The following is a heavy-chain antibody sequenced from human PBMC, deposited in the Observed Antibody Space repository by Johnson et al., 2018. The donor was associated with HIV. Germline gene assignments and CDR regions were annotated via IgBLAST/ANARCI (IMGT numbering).Heavy chain of an antibody. CDR3: VRDGGGYSSSSVGAFDI. J-gene: IGHJ3*02. D-gene: IGHD6-6*01. V-gene: IGHV3-13*01. CDR2: IGTAGDT. Sequence: VQLVESGGGVVRPGGSLRLSCAASGFTFSSFGMHWVRLATGKSLEWVSAIGTAGDTYYPGSVKGRFTISRENAKNSLYLQMNSLRVGDTAVYYCVRDGGGYSSSSVGAFDIWGQGKMVTVSS. CDR1: GFTFSSFG.